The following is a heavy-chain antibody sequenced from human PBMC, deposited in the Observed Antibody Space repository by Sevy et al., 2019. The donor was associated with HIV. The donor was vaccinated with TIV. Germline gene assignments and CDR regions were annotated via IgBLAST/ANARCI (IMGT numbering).Heavy chain of an antibody. J-gene: IGHJ4*02. V-gene: IGHV3-23*01. CDR1: GFRFSIYA. CDR3: AREGCSKGHDY. CDR2: FCMGGDRI. D-gene: IGHD2-2*01. Sequence: GGSLRLSCTTSGFRFSIYAMTWVRQAPGKGLEWVSSFCMGGDRIYYADSVRGRFTISRDDSKNTLYLEMNNLRAEDTAKYYCAREGCSKGHDYXXQGSLVTVSS.